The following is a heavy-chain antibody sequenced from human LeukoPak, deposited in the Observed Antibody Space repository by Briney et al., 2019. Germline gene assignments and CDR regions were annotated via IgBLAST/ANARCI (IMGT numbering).Heavy chain of an antibody. Sequence: GGSLRLSCAAPGFMFHDYAIHWVRQAPGKGLEWVSLISGDGGSTFYADSVKGRFTISRDNSKDSLYLQMNSLRSDDTALYYCARESESSGWYDYWGQGTLVTVSS. V-gene: IGHV3-43*02. J-gene: IGHJ4*02. CDR2: ISGDGGST. D-gene: IGHD6-19*01. CDR3: ARESESSGWYDY. CDR1: GFMFHDYA.